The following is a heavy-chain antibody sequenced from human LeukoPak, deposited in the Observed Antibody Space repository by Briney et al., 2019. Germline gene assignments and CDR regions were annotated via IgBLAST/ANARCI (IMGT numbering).Heavy chain of an antibody. CDR1: GFTFSSYR. J-gene: IGHJ4*02. V-gene: IGHV3-21*01. CDR2: ISSSSSYI. CDR3: ARAVGTYYDILTGYSGYYFDY. Sequence: GGSLRLSCAASGFTFSSYRMNWVRQAPGKGLEWVSSISSSSSYIYYADSVKGRFTISRDNAKNSLYLQMNSLRAEDTAVYYCARAVGTYYDILTGYSGYYFDYWGQGTLVTVSS. D-gene: IGHD3-9*01.